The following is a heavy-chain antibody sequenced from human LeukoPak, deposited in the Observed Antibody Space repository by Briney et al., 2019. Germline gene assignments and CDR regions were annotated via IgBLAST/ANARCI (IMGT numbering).Heavy chain of an antibody. CDR2: IIPIFGTA. CDR3: ARERSGSSKVE. V-gene: IGHV1-69*05. CDR1: GYTFTSYG. Sequence: ASVKVSCKASGYTFTSYGISWVRQAPGQGLEWMGGIIPIFGTANYAQKFQGRVTITTDESTSTAYMELSSLRSEDTAVYYCARERSGSSKVEWGQGTLVTVSS. J-gene: IGHJ4*02. D-gene: IGHD6-6*01.